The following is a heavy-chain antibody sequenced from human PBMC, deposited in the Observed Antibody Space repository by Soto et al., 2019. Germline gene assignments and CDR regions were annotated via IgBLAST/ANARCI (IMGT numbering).Heavy chain of an antibody. Sequence: QVQLVQSGPEVKKPGSSVKVSCKTSGDTFKKFAISGVRQAPGQGPEWMGGVIPMFGTTKYTQKFQGRVTCTADKSTGTAYMELTSLMSEDTATYFCARGVVPAAGAAPHYFHYGVDVWGQGTTVTVPS. CDR2: VIPMFGTT. CDR1: GDTFKKFA. V-gene: IGHV1-69*06. CDR3: ARGVVPAAGAAPHYFHYGVDV. J-gene: IGHJ6*02. D-gene: IGHD2-2*01.